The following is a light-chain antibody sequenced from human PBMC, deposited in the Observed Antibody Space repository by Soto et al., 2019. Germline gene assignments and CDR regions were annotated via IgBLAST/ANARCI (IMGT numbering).Light chain of an antibody. V-gene: IGKV1-5*01. J-gene: IGKJ1*01. Sequence: PSTLSASVGDRFTITCRASQSISSWLAWYQQKPGNAPKLLIYDASSLESGFPSSFSGSGSGTEFTLTISSLQPDDFATYYCQQYNSYRTFGQGTKVDIK. CDR2: DAS. CDR3: QQYNSYRT. CDR1: QSISSW.